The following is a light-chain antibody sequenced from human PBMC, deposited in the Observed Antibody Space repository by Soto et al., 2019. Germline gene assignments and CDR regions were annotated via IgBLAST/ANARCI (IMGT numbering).Light chain of an antibody. CDR3: QQLNSYPQT. CDR2: SAS. V-gene: IGKV1-9*01. Sequence: THSPSSLSERVGAIVTTTCQASRGISSYLAWYQQKPGKAPKLLVYSASTLQSGVPSRFSGSGSGPDFTLTISSLQPEDSATYFCQQLNSYPQTFGQGTRLEIK. J-gene: IGKJ5*01. CDR1: RGISSY.